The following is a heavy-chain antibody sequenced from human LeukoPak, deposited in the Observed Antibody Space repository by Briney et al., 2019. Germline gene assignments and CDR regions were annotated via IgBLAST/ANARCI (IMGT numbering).Heavy chain of an antibody. Sequence: SETLSLTCAVYGGSFSGYYWSWIRQPPGKGLEWIGEINHSGSTNYNPSLKSRVTISVDTSKNQFSLKLSSVTAADTAVYYCAKGELGSPIDYWGQGTLVTVSS. CDR2: INHSGST. D-gene: IGHD7-27*01. J-gene: IGHJ4*02. V-gene: IGHV4-34*01. CDR1: GGSFSGYY. CDR3: AKGELGSPIDY.